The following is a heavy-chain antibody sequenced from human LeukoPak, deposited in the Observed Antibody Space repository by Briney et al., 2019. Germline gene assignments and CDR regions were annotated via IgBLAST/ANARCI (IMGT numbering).Heavy chain of an antibody. CDR3: ARYLQSRVDSIWFDP. Sequence: GASVKVSCKASGYTFTSYGISWVRQAPGQGLEWMGWISAYNGNTNYAQKLQGRVTMTTDTSTSTAYMELRSLRSDDTAVYYCARYLQSRVDSIWFDPWGQGTLVTVSS. CDR2: ISAYNGNT. CDR1: GYTFTSYG. J-gene: IGHJ5*02. V-gene: IGHV1-18*01. D-gene: IGHD5-12*01.